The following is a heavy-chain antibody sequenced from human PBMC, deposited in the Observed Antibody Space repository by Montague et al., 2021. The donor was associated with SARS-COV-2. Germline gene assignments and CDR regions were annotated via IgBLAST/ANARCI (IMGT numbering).Heavy chain of an antibody. J-gene: IGHJ4*02. V-gene: IGHV3-21*01. CDR2: ISSSSYI. CDR3: ARGIRITMVRGVTIDY. D-gene: IGHD3-10*01. Sequence: SLRLSCAASGFTFSSYSMNWVRQAPGRGLEWVSSISSSSYIYYADSVKGRFTISSDNAKNSLYLQMNSLRAEDTAVYYCARGIRITMVRGVTIDYWGQGTLVTVSS. CDR1: GFTFSSYS.